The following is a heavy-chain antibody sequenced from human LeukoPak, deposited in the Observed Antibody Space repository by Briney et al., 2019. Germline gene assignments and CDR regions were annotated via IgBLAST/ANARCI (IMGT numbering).Heavy chain of an antibody. J-gene: IGHJ2*01. D-gene: IGHD5-24*01. CDR1: GGSINSYY. CDR2: IYYSGST. Sequence: SETLSLTCTVAGGSINSYYWSWIRQPPGKGLEWIGYIYYSGSTNYDPSLKSRVTISLDTSKNQFSLKLSSVTAADTAVYYCAARGDGYNNWYFDLWGRGTLVTVSS. V-gene: IGHV4-59*01. CDR3: AARGDGYNNWYFDL.